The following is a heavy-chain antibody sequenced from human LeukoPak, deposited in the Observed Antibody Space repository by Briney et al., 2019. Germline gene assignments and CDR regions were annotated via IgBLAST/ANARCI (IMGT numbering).Heavy chain of an antibody. CDR1: GFIFDDYG. Sequence: GGSLRLSCVASGFIFDDYGMSWVRQAPGKGLEWVANIKQGGSEKYYVDSVKGRFTISRDNAKNSLYLQMNSLRAEDTAVYYCAGDQINGDSFFDYWGQGTLVTVSS. CDR3: AGDQINGDSFFDY. D-gene: IGHD4-17*01. V-gene: IGHV3-7*01. CDR2: IKQGGSEK. J-gene: IGHJ4*02.